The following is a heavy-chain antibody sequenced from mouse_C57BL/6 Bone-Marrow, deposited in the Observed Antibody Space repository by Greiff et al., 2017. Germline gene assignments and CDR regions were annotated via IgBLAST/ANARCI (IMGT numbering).Heavy chain of an antibody. Sequence: EVKLMESGGGLVQPGGSLKLSCAASGFTFSDYYMYWVRQTPEKRLEWVAYISNGGGSTYYPDTVKGRFTISRDNAKNTLYLHMSRLKSEDTAMYYCARPFAYWGQGTLVTVSA. CDR2: ISNGGGST. V-gene: IGHV5-12*01. CDR3: ARPFAY. J-gene: IGHJ3*01. CDR1: GFTFSDYY.